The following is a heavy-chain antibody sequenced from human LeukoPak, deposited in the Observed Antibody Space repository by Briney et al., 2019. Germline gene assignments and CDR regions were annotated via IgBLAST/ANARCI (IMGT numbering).Heavy chain of an antibody. CDR3: AEEVGATYPTFDY. D-gene: IGHD1-26*01. Sequence: GGSLRLSCAASGFTFTVAWMSWVRQAPGKGLEWVSSISGSGSSTYYAESVKGRFTISRDNSKNTLFLQMNSLRAEDTAVYYCAEEVGATYPTFDYWGQGTLVTVSS. V-gene: IGHV3-23*01. CDR2: ISGSGSST. J-gene: IGHJ4*02. CDR1: GFTFTVAW.